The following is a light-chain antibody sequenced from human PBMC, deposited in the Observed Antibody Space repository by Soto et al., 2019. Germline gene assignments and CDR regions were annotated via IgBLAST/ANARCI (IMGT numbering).Light chain of an antibody. CDR3: QHYGSSVFT. CDR1: QCISADC. CDR2: GGS. J-gene: IGKJ3*01. Sequence: EIVLTQSPGTLSLSPGGRAALSCRASQCISADCLVWYQQKPGQAPRLLIYGGSSRATGIPDRFSGSGSGTDFTLTISRLAPEDVAVYYCQHYGSSVFTFGPGTKVDIK. V-gene: IGKV3-20*01.